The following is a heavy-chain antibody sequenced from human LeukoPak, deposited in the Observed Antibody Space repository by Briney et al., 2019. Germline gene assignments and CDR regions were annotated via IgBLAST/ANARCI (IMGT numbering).Heavy chain of an antibody. J-gene: IGHJ4*02. CDR2: ISCSGGNT. V-gene: IGHV3-23*01. D-gene: IGHD1-26*01. CDR3: ARDGSGSYSYYFDS. CDR1: GFTFSSYA. Sequence: AGGSLRLSCAASGFTFSSYAMSWVRQAPGKGLEWVSAISCSGGNTYYADSVKGRFTISRDNSKNTLYLQMNSLRAEDTAVYYCARDGSGSYSYYFDSWGQGTLVTVSS.